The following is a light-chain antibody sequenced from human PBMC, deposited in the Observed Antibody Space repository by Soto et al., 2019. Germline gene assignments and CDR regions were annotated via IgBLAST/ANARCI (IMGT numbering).Light chain of an antibody. CDR3: QQYNSWSVLT. CDR2: DAS. V-gene: IGKV1-5*01. CDR1: QSISKW. J-gene: IGKJ4*01. Sequence: DIQMTQSPSTLSASVGDRVTITCRASQSISKWLAWYQQKPGTAPKLLIYDASSLESGVPSRFSGSGSGTEFTLTISTLQTDDFAAYYCQQYNSWSVLTFGRGTRVEIK.